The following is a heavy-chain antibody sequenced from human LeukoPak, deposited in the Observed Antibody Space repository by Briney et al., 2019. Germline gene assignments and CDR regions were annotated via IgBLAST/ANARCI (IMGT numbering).Heavy chain of an antibody. Sequence: PSETLSLTCTVSGGSISSSSYYWGWIRQPPGKGLEWIGSIYYSGSTYYNPSLKSRVTISVDTSKNQFSLKLSSVTAADTAVYYCARDEEVVSYYFDYWGQGTLVTVSS. V-gene: IGHV4-39*02. CDR2: IYYSGST. J-gene: IGHJ4*02. CDR3: ARDEEVVSYYFDY. D-gene: IGHD3-22*01. CDR1: GGSISSSSYY.